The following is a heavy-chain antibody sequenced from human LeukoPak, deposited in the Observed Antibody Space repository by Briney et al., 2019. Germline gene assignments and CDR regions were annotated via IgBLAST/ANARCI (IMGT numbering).Heavy chain of an antibody. J-gene: IGHJ4*02. CDR3: ASPLGFGSSGYTIGY. Sequence: GGSLRLSCAASGFTFSSYSMNWVRQAPGKGLEWVSSISSSSSYIYYADSVKGRFTISRDNAKNSLYLQMNSLRAEDTAVYYCASPLGFGSSGYTIGYWGQGTLVTVSS. CDR2: ISSSSSYI. CDR1: GFTFSSYS. V-gene: IGHV3-21*01. D-gene: IGHD3-22*01.